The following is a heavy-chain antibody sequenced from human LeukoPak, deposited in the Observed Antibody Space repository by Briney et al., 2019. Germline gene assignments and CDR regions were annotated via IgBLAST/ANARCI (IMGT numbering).Heavy chain of an antibody. CDR1: GYTFTSYD. CDR2: MNPNSGNT. J-gene: IGHJ4*02. CDR3: ARGPEWLYYYDSSGYYLDDY. D-gene: IGHD3-22*01. Sequence: ASVKVSCKASGYTFTSYDINWVRQATGQGLEWMGWMNPNSGNTGYAQKFQGRVTMTRNTSISTAYMELSSLRSEDTAVYYCARGPEWLYYYDSSGYYLDDYWGQGTLVTVSS. V-gene: IGHV1-8*01.